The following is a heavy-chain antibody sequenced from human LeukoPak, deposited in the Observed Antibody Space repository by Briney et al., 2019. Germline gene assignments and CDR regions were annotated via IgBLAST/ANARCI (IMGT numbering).Heavy chain of an antibody. CDR3: APSGNYAYFDY. J-gene: IGHJ4*02. V-gene: IGHV3-48*02. CDR2: ISSSSSSI. D-gene: IGHD1-26*01. CDR1: GFTFSSYS. Sequence: GGSLRLSCAASGFTFSSYSMNWVRQAPGKGLEWVSYISSSSSSIYYADSVKGRFTISRDNAKNSLNLQMNSLRDEDTAVYYCAPSGNYAYFDYWGQGTLVTVSS.